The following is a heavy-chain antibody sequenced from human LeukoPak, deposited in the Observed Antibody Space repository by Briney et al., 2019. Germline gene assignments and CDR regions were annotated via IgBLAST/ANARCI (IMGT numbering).Heavy chain of an antibody. V-gene: IGHV3-7*01. J-gene: IGHJ6*02. CDR2: IKHDGSEK. CDR3: ARDPAMVVGMDV. Sequence: GGSLRLSCAASGFTFSMYWMSWVRQAPGKGLEWVANIKHDGSEKFYVDSVKGRFIISRDNAKNSLFLQLNSLRDEDTAVYHCARDPAMVVGMDVWGQGTTVTVSS. CDR1: GFTFSMYW. D-gene: IGHD5-18*01.